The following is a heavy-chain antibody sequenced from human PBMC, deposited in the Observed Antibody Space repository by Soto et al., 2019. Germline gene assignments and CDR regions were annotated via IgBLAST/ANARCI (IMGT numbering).Heavy chain of an antibody. CDR2: IFHSGTS. D-gene: IGHD1-1*01. J-gene: IGHJ5*02. CDR3: ARLHWHSPNCVPLDP. Sequence: QLQLQESGPGLVKPSETLSLTCTVSGGSISDDTYYWGWIRQPPGKGLEWIGSIFHSGTSSCNPSLKSRVTMSVDTSKQQFSLRLTSVTAADTAVYYCARLHWHSPNCVPLDPWGQGTLVIFSS. CDR1: GGSISDDTYY. V-gene: IGHV4-39*01.